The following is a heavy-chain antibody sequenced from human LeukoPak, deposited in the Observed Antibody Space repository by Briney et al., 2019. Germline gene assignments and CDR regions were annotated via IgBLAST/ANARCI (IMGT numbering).Heavy chain of an antibody. J-gene: IGHJ4*02. D-gene: IGHD5-18*01. CDR3: ARGGQLWLRY. CDR2: INHSGST. Sequence: SETLSLTCAVYGGSFSDYYWSWIRQPPGKGLEWIGEINHSGSTNYNPSLKSRVTISVDTSKNQFSLKLSSVTAADTAVYYCARGGQLWLRYWGQGTLVTVSS. V-gene: IGHV4-34*01. CDR1: GGSFSDYY.